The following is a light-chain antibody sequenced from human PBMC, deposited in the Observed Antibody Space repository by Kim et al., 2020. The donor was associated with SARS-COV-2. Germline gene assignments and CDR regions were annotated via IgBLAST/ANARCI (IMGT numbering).Light chain of an antibody. CDR1: QSVSSY. CDR2: DAS. V-gene: IGKV3-11*01. Sequence: LSPGERPTLSCRASQSVSSYLAGYKQNPGQAPGLLIYDASNSATGIPARFRGSGSGTGFTLTISSLEPAGFAVYYSQRRSNWPGTFGQGTQVDSK. J-gene: IGKJ1*01. CDR3: QRRSNWPGT.